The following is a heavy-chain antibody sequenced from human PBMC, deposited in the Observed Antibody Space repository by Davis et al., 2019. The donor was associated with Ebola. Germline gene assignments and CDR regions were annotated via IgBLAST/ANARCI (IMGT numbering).Heavy chain of an antibody. CDR3: ARARYMGADAFDI. CDR1: GFTFSNYG. CDR2: ISYDGSNK. V-gene: IGHV3-30*03. J-gene: IGHJ3*02. D-gene: IGHD3-16*01. Sequence: GESLKISCAASGFTFSNYGMHWVRQAPGKGLEWVAVISYDGSNKYYADSVKGRFTISRDNSKNTLYLQMNSLRAEDTAVYYCARARYMGADAFDIWGQGTMVTVSS.